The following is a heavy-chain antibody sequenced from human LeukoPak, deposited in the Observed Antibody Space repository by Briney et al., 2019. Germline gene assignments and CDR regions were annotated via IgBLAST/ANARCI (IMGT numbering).Heavy chain of an antibody. CDR2: IYYSGST. Sequence: SETLSLTCAVYGGSFSGYYWSWIRQPPGKGLEWTGYIYYSGSTNYNPSLKSRVTISVDTSKNQFSLNLSSVTTADTAVYYCARVSCSSTSCPRRDALDVWGQGTMVTVSS. CDR3: ARVSCSSTSCPRRDALDV. J-gene: IGHJ3*01. D-gene: IGHD2-2*01. CDR1: GGSFSGYY. V-gene: IGHV4-59*01.